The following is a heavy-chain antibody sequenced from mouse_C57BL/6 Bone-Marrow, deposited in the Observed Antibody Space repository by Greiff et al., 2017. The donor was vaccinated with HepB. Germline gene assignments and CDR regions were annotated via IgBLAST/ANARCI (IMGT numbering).Heavy chain of an antibody. J-gene: IGHJ2*01. Sequence: EVQGVESGGGLVKPGGSLKLSCAASGFTFSDYGMHWVRQAPEKGLEWVAYISSGSSTIYYADTVKGRFTISRDNAKNTLFLQMTSLRSEDTAMYYCARLRYYGSSLWYFDYWGQGTTLTVSS. V-gene: IGHV5-17*01. CDR1: GFTFSDYG. D-gene: IGHD1-1*01. CDR2: ISSGSSTI. CDR3: ARLRYYGSSLWYFDY.